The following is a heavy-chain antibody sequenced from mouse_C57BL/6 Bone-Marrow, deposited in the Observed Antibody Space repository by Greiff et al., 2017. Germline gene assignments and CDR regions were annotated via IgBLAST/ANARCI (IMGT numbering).Heavy chain of an antibody. J-gene: IGHJ2*01. V-gene: IGHV5-6*02. CDR1: GFTFSSYG. CDR2: ISSGGSYT. D-gene: IGHD1-1*01. CDR3: ARQMGYYGALDY. Sequence: EVMLVESGGDLVKPGGSLKLSCAASGFTFSSYGMSWVRQTPDKRLEWVATISSGGSYTYYPDSVKGRFTISRDNAKNTLYLQMSSLKSEDTAMYYCARQMGYYGALDYWGQGTTLTVSS.